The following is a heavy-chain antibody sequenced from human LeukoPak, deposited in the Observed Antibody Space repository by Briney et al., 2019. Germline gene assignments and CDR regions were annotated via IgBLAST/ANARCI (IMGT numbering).Heavy chain of an antibody. CDR1: GFTFSSYA. CDR3: AKDRGGYSYGGGAFDI. V-gene: IGHV3-30*04. Sequence: PGGSLRLSCAASGFTFSSYAMHWVRQAPGKGLEWVAVISYDGSNKYYADSAKGRFTISRDNSKNTLYLQMNSLRAEDTALYYCAKDRGGYSYGGGAFDIWGQGTMVTVSS. D-gene: IGHD5-18*01. CDR2: ISYDGSNK. J-gene: IGHJ3*02.